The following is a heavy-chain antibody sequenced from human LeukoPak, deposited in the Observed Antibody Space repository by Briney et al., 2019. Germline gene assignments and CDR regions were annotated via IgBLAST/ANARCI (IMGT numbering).Heavy chain of an antibody. V-gene: IGHV3-53*01. J-gene: IGHJ4*02. D-gene: IGHD6-13*01. CDR3: ARGLVSSSWYGFRSQYYFDY. Sequence: GGSLRLSCAASGFTVSSNYMSWVRQAPGKGLEWVSVIYSGGSTYYADPVKGRFTISRDNSKNTLYLQMNSLRAEDTAVYYCARGLVSSSWYGFRSQYYFDYWGQGTLVTVSS. CDR1: GFTVSSNY. CDR2: IYSGGST.